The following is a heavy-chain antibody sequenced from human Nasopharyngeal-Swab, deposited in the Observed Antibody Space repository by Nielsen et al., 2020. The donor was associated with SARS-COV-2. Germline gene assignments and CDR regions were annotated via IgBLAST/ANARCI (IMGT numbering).Heavy chain of an antibody. CDR2: ISGSGGST. J-gene: IGHJ5*02. CDR1: GFTFSRYA. Sequence: GGSLRLSCAAAGFTFSRYAMSWVRQAPGKGLEWVSAISGSGGSTYYADSVKGRFTISRDNSMNTLYLQMNGLRADDTALYYCARDHGPVGDHETWFAPWGQGTLVTVSS. CDR3: ARDHGPVGDHETWFAP. D-gene: IGHD2-21*01. V-gene: IGHV3-23*01.